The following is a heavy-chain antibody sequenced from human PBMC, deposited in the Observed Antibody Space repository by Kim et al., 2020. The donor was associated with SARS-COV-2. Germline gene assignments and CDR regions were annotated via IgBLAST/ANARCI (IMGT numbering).Heavy chain of an antibody. Sequence: ASVKVSCKVSGYTLTELSMHWVRQAPGKGLEWMGGFDPEDGETIYAQKFQGRVTMTEDTSTDTAYMELSSLRSEDTAVYYCATDGDYLSPGRWDWFDPWGQGTLVTVSS. V-gene: IGHV1-24*01. CDR1: GYTLTELS. D-gene: IGHD2-21*01. J-gene: IGHJ5*02. CDR3: ATDGDYLSPGRWDWFDP. CDR2: FDPEDGET.